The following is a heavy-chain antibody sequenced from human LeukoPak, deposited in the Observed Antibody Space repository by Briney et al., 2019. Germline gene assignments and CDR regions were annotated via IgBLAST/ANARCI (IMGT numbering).Heavy chain of an antibody. CDR1: GFTFSTYS. CDR2: ITSRGNI. D-gene: IGHD3-10*01. CDR3: ARDPGPGDY. Sequence: GGSLRLSCAASGFTFSTYSMNWVRQAPGKGLEWVSSITSRGNIYYADSVKGRFTISRDNARDSLFLQMNRLRDEDTAVYYCARDPGPGDYWGQGTLVTVSS. V-gene: IGHV3-21*01. J-gene: IGHJ4*02.